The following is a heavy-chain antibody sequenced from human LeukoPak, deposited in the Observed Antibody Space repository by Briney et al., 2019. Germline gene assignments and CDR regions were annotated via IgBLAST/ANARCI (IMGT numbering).Heavy chain of an antibody. CDR2: ISYDGSNK. J-gene: IGHJ3*02. Sequence: GGSLRLSCAASGFTFSSYGMDWVRQAPGKGLEWVAVISYDGSNKYYADSVKGRFTISRDNSKNTLYLQMNSLRAEDTAVYYCAKNPVGAQPGAFDIWGQGTMVTVSS. D-gene: IGHD1-26*01. CDR1: GFTFSSYG. CDR3: AKNPVGAQPGAFDI. V-gene: IGHV3-30*18.